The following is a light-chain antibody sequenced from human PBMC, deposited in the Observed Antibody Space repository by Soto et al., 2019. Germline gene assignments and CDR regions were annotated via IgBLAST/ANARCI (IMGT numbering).Light chain of an antibody. CDR3: QQYRNWPPIT. CDR2: DAS. Sequence: EIAMTQSPATLSLSPGERATLSCGASQSVGSNLAWYQKKPGQAPRLVIYDASTRATGIPARFSGSGSGTEFNLTISSLQSEDFAVYYCQQYRNWPPITFGQGTRLEIK. J-gene: IGKJ5*01. V-gene: IGKV3-15*01. CDR1: QSVGSN.